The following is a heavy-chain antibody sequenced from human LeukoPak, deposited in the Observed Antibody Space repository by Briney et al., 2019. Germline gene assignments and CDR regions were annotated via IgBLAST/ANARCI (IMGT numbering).Heavy chain of an antibody. CDR1: GGSMSSESW. V-gene: IGHV4-4*02. D-gene: IGHD2-8*01. CDR2: VFHTGRT. CDR3: AGDPDKNGLNFDS. Sequence: PSETLSLTCAVSGGSMSSESWWTWVRQTPGKGLEWIGEVFHTGRTNYDPSFKSRVIISLDKSNSQFALKLSSVTAADTAVYYCAGDPDKNGLNFDSWGQGTLVIVSS. J-gene: IGHJ4*02.